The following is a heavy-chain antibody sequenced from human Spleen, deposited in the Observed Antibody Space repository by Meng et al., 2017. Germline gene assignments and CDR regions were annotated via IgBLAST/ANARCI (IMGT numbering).Heavy chain of an antibody. CDR3: ARVRGYSSSSAYWYFDL. CDR1: GGSFRVND. Sequence: ARLQRGGAGLLEPSEHVPPPAAVCGGSFRVNDGSGTRHPPGKGVECIGEINNSGDTTHHPSPKSRVTISVDPSKNHFPLNLSFVPAADTAVYYCARVRGYSSSSAYWYFDLWGRGTLVTVSS. V-gene: IGHV4-34*01. CDR2: INNSGDT. D-gene: IGHD6-6*01. J-gene: IGHJ2*01.